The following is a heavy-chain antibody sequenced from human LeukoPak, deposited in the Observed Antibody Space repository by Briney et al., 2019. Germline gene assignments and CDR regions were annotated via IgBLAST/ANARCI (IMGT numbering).Heavy chain of an antibody. Sequence: HPGRSLRLSCAASGFTVSSNYMSWVRQAPGKGLEWVSVIYSGGSTYYADSVKGRFTISRDNSKNTLYLQMNSLRAEDTAVYYCATSSGSHDEYYYYYMDVWGKGTTVTVSS. J-gene: IGHJ6*03. CDR3: ATSSGSHDEYYYYYMDV. CDR2: IYSGGST. D-gene: IGHD3-10*01. CDR1: GFTVSSNY. V-gene: IGHV3-66*02.